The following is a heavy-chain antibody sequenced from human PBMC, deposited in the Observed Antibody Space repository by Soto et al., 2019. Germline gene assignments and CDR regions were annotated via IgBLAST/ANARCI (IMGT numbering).Heavy chain of an antibody. CDR2: ISHDGSEK. D-gene: IGHD3-3*01. V-gene: IGHV3-30*18. Sequence: QVQLVESGGVVVQPGDSLRLSCAASGFMFSGYGMHWIRQAPGKGLEWVAVISHDGSEKYYGDSVKGRCTVSRDNSNNTLFLQIDSLRAEDTAVYYCAKLVGGVKAIGAPGDWLDPWGQGTLVTVSS. J-gene: IGHJ5*02. CDR3: AKLVGGVKAIGAPGDWLDP. CDR1: GFMFSGYG.